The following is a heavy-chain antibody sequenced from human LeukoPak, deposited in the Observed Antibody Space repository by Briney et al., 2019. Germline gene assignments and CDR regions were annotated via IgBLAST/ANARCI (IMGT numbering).Heavy chain of an antibody. D-gene: IGHD3-22*01. J-gene: IGHJ4*02. V-gene: IGHV3-11*01. CDR1: GFTFSDYY. CDR3: ARDRAYYYDSSGYPLDY. CDR2: ISSSGSTI. Sequence: GGSLRPSCAASGFTFSDYYMSWIRQAPGKGLEWVSYISSSGSTIYYADSVKGRFTISRDNAKNSLYLQMNSLRAEDTAAYYCARDRAYYYDSSGYPLDYWGQGTLVTVSS.